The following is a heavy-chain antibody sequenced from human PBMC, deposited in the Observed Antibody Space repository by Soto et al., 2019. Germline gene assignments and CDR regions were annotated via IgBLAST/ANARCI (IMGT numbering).Heavy chain of an antibody. Sequence: GGSLRLSCAASGFTFSSYSMNWVRQAPGKGLEWVSSISSSSSYIYYADSVKGRFTISRDNAKNSLYLQMNSLRAEDTAVYYCARDIIAVAAHDYWGQGTLVTVSS. J-gene: IGHJ4*02. CDR3: ARDIIAVAAHDY. V-gene: IGHV3-21*01. CDR1: GFTFSSYS. D-gene: IGHD6-19*01. CDR2: ISSSSSYI.